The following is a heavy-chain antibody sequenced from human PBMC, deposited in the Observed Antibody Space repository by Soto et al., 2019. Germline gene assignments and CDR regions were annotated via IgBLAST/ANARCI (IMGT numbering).Heavy chain of an antibody. CDR1: GGTFSSYA. CDR3: ARGDCTNGVCYKYGMDV. D-gene: IGHD2-8*01. CDR2: IIPIFGTA. J-gene: IGHJ6*02. Sequence: GASVKVSCTASGGTFSSYAISWVRQAPGQGLEWMGGIIPIFGTANYAQKFQGRVTITADESTSTAYMELSSLRSEDTAVYYCARGDCTNGVCYKYGMDVWGQGTTVTVSS. V-gene: IGHV1-69*13.